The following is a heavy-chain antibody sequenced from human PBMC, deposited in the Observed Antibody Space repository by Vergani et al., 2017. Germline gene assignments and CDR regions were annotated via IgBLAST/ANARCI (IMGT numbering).Heavy chain of an antibody. J-gene: IGHJ5*02. Sequence: QVQLVESGGGLVQPGRSLRLSCAASGFTFSSYGMHWVRQAPGKGLEWVAFIRYDGSNKYYADSVKGRFTISRDNSKNTLYLQMNSLRAEDTAVYYCAKEGDVVVPAAIFSGWFDPWGQGTLVTVSS. D-gene: IGHD2-2*02. CDR2: IRYDGSNK. V-gene: IGHV3-30*02. CDR3: AKEGDVVVPAAIFSGWFDP. CDR1: GFTFSSYG.